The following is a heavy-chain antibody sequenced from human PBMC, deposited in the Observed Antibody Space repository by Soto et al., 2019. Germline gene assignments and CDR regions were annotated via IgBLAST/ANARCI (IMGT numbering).Heavy chain of an antibody. D-gene: IGHD3-22*01. Sequence: QVQLVQSGAEVKKPGSSVKVSCKASGGTFSSYTISWVRQAPGQGLEWMGRIIPILGIANYAQKFQGRVTITADKSTSTAYMELSSLRSEDTAVYYCARPDYYDSSGYYRSQDYYFDYWGQGTLVTVSS. CDR1: GGTFSSYT. CDR2: IIPILGIA. J-gene: IGHJ4*02. V-gene: IGHV1-69*02. CDR3: ARPDYYDSSGYYRSQDYYFDY.